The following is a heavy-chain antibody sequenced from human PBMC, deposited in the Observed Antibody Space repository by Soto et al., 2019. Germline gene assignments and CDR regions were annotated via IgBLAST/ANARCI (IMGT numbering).Heavy chain of an antibody. CDR1: GYTFTNYA. V-gene: IGHV1-3*01. CDR2: INAGNGKT. D-gene: IGHD6-13*01. Sequence: ASVKVSCKASGYTFTNYAIHWVRQAPGQRLEWMGWINAGNGKTKYSQNFQGRVTITRDTSASIVYMEVSSLRSEDTAVYYCAKDVAAAGRIDIWGQGTMVTVSS. J-gene: IGHJ3*02. CDR3: AKDVAAAGRIDI.